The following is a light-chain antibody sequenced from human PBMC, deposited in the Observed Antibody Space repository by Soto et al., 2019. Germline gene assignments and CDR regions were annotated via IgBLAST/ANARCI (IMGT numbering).Light chain of an antibody. V-gene: IGLV2-14*01. CDR3: SSYTSSSTSYV. CDR1: SSDVGGYNY. J-gene: IGLJ1*01. Sequence: QSVLTHPASVSGSPRRSITISCTGTSSDVGGYNYVSWYQQHPGKAPKLMIYDVSNRPSGVSNRFSGSKSGNTAYLTISGLQAEDEADYYYSSYTSSSTSYVFGTGTKVTV. CDR2: DVS.